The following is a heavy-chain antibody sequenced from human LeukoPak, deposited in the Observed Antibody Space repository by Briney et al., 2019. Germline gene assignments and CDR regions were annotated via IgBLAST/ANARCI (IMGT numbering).Heavy chain of an antibody. CDR2: IKQDGSEK. V-gene: IGHV3-7*03. CDR3: ARVGGALDYGDYPWFDP. J-gene: IGHJ5*02. Sequence: GGSLRLSCTASGFTFSGYWMSWVRQAPEKGLEWVANIKQDGSEKYSVDSVKGRFAISRDNARNSLYLQMNSLRAEDTAVYYCARVGGALDYGDYPWFDPWGQGTLVTVSS. D-gene: IGHD4-17*01. CDR1: GFTFSGYW.